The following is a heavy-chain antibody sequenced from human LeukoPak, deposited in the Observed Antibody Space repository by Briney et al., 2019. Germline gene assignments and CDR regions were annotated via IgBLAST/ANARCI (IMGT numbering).Heavy chain of an antibody. CDR1: GYAFTSYG. D-gene: IGHD3-3*01. V-gene: IGHV1-69*13. Sequence: SVKVSCKASGYAFTSYGISWVRQAPGQGLEWMGGIIPVFGTANYAQKFQGRVTITADESTSTAYMELSSLRSEDTAVYYCARETIFGVDYYGMDVWGQGTTVTVSS. CDR3: ARETIFGVDYYGMDV. J-gene: IGHJ6*02. CDR2: IIPVFGTA.